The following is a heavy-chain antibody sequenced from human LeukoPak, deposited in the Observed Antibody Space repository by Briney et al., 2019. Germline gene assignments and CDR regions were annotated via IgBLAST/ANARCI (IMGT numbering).Heavy chain of an antibody. CDR2: IRYDGSNK. D-gene: IGHD3-10*01. Sequence: GGSLRLSCAASGFTFSSYGMHWVRQAPGKGLERVAFIRYDGSNKYYADSVKGRFTISRDNAKNSLYLQMNSLRAEDTAVYYCARGRMVRGVIHYYYYMDVWGKGATFTVSS. J-gene: IGHJ6*03. V-gene: IGHV3-30*02. CDR3: ARGRMVRGVIHYYYYMDV. CDR1: GFTFSSYG.